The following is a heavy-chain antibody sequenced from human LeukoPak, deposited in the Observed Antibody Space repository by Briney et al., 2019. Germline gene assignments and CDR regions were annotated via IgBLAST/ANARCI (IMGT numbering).Heavy chain of an antibody. V-gene: IGHV5-51*01. J-gene: IGHJ4*02. D-gene: IGHD3-22*01. CDR2: IYPGVSDT. CDR3: ARQFRDSSGYYSYYFDY. CDR1: GYSFTTYW. Sequence: GESLKISCEGSGYSFTTYWIGWLRQMPGRGLEWMGIIYPGVSDTRYSPSFQGQVTISADKSISTAYLQWSSLKASDTAMYYCARQFRDSSGYYSYYFDYWGQGTLVTVSS.